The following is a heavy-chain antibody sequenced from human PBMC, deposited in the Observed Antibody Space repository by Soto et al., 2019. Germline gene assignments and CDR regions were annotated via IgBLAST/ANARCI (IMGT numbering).Heavy chain of an antibody. J-gene: IGHJ3*02. Sequence: TLSLTCTVSGGSISVNYWTWIRQPPGKGLEWIGYSYYSGSPNYNPSLKSRVTISVDTSKNQFSLKLSSVTAADTAVYYCARTREDAFDIWGQGTMVTVSS. CDR2: SYYSGSP. V-gene: IGHV4-59*01. CDR3: ARTREDAFDI. D-gene: IGHD2-2*01. CDR1: GGSISVNY.